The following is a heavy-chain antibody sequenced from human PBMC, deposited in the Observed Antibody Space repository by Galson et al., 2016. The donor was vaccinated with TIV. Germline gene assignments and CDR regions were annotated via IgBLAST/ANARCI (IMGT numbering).Heavy chain of an antibody. CDR2: MYPGDSDT. CDR3: ARQGPTKGSLGY. D-gene: IGHD1-26*01. CDR1: GYTFTSLW. J-gene: IGHJ4*02. Sequence: QSGAEVKKPGESLKISCKASGYTFTSLWIGWVRRVPGKGLEWMGIMYPGDSDTIYSPSFQGQVTISADKSISTVYLQWSSLKASDAAMYYCARQGPTKGSLGYWGQGTLVTVSS. V-gene: IGHV5-51*01.